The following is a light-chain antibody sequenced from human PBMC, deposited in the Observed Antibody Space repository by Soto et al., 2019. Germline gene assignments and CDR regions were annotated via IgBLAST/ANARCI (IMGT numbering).Light chain of an antibody. CDR1: QGIGNS. Sequence: DLQLTQSPSFLSASLGDRVTITCRASQGIGNSLAWYQQKPGKAPELLIYDASTLQSGVPSRFSGSGSGTEFTLTISSLQPEDFATYYCQHLEAFGQGTKVEIK. CDR3: QHLEA. J-gene: IGKJ2*01. CDR2: DAS. V-gene: IGKV1-9*01.